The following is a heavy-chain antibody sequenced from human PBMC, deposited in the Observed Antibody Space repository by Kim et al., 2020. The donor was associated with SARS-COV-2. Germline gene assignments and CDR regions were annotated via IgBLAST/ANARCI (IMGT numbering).Heavy chain of an antibody. J-gene: IGHJ4*02. D-gene: IGHD1-26*01. CDR2: ISYDGSNK. V-gene: IGHV3-30*18. CDR3: AKSFSGSYFGYDY. Sequence: GGSLRLSCAASGFNFNTYGMHWVRQAPGKGLEWVAVISYDGSNKYYADSVKGRFTISRDNSKNTLYLQMNSLRIEDTAVYYCAKSFSGSYFGYDYWGPGTLVTVSS. CDR1: GFNFNTYG.